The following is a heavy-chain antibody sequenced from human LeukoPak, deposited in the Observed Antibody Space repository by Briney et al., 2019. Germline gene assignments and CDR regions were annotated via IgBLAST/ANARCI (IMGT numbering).Heavy chain of an antibody. CDR3: ARGGAHYYDSSGYPTPFDP. V-gene: IGHV4-34*01. Sequence: RSSETLSLTCAVYGGSFSGYYWSRIRQPPGKGLEWIGEINHSGSTNYNPSLKSRVTISVDTSKNQFSLKLSSVTAADTAVYYCARGGAHYYDSSGYPTPFDPWGQGTLVTVSS. CDR1: GGSFSGYY. J-gene: IGHJ5*02. D-gene: IGHD3-22*01. CDR2: INHSGST.